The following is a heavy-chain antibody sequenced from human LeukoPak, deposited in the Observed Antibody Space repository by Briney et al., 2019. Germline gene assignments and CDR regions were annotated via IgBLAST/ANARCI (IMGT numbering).Heavy chain of an antibody. Sequence: PGGSLRLSCAASGFTFSSYAMHWVRQAPGKGLEWVAVISYDGSNKYYADSVKGRFTISRDNSKNTLYLQMNSLRAEDTAVYYCAREGGLASDVGYFDLWGRGTLVTVSS. CDR1: GFTFSSYA. CDR2: ISYDGSNK. CDR3: AREGGLASDVGYFDL. V-gene: IGHV3-30-3*01. J-gene: IGHJ2*01. D-gene: IGHD3-10*01.